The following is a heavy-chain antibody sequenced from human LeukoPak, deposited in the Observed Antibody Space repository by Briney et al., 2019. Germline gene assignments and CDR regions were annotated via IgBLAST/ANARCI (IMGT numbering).Heavy chain of an antibody. CDR2: ISSSSSYT. V-gene: IGHV3-11*05. D-gene: IGHD6-19*01. J-gene: IGHJ4*02. CDR3: ARAKLVAGTYFDY. CDR1: GFTFSDYY. Sequence: GGSLRLSCAASGFTFSDYYMGWIRQAPGKGLEWVSYISSSSSYTNYADSVKGRFTISRDNAKNSLYLQMNSLRAEDTAVYYCARAKLVAGTYFDYWGQGTLVTVSS.